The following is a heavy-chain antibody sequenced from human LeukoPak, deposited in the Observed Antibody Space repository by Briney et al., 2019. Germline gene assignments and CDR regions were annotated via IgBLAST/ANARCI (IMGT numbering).Heavy chain of an antibody. J-gene: IGHJ4*02. V-gene: IGHV3-11*01. Sequence: PGGSLRLSCAASGFTSSDYYMSWIRQAPGKGLEWVSYISSSGSTIYYADSVKGRFTISRDNAKNSLYLQMNSLRAEDTAVYYCARVSTNYDILTGYYTSYFDYWGQRTPVTVSS. CDR1: GFTSSDYY. D-gene: IGHD3-9*01. CDR2: ISSSGSTI. CDR3: ARVSTNYDILTGYYTSYFDY.